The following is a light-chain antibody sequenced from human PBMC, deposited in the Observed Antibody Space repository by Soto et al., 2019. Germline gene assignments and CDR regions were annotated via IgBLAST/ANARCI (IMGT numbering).Light chain of an antibody. Sequence: EIVLTQSPGTLSLSPGERATLSCRASQSVSSSYLAWYQQKPGQAPRLLIYGASSRATGIPDRFSGSGSGTYFTLTISRLEPEDLAGNYCQQYGRSPPVTFAQGTRLEIK. V-gene: IGKV3-20*01. J-gene: IGKJ5*01. CDR3: QQYGRSPPVT. CDR2: GAS. CDR1: QSVSSSY.